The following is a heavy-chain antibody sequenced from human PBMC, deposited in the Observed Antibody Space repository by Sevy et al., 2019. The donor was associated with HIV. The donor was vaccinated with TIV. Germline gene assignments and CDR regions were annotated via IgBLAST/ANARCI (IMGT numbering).Heavy chain of an antibody. V-gene: IGHV4-59*08. CDR3: ARLNDFAI. J-gene: IGHJ3*02. Sequence: SETLSLTCTVSGGSINSDHWNWIRQPPGKGLEWIGYVYYIGGTNYNPSLKNRVTISVDRTKNQFSLKLTSVTAADTAVYYCARLNDFAIWGQGTMVTVS. CDR1: GGSINSDH. CDR2: VYYIGGT.